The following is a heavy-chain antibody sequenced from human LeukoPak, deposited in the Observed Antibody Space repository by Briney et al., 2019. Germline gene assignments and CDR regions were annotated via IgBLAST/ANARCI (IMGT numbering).Heavy chain of an antibody. D-gene: IGHD3-22*01. V-gene: IGHV4-59*01. J-gene: IGHJ3*02. CDR1: GSSISNYY. CDR2: IYYSGST. Sequence: SETLSLTCTVSGSSISNYYWSWIRQPPGKGLEWIGYIYYSGSTNYNPSLKSRVTMSIDTSKNQFSLKLSSVTAADTAVYYCARKGGYYDSSGYYYDYDAFDIWGQGTMVTVSS. CDR3: ARKGGYYDSSGYYYDYDAFDI.